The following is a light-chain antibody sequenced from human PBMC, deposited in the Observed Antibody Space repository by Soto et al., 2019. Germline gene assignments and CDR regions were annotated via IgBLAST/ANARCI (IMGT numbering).Light chain of an antibody. CDR3: QQYYSYPRT. Sequence: AIRMTQSPSSLSASTGDRVTITCRASQGISSYLAWYQQKPGKAPKLLIYAASTLQSGVPSRFSRSGSGTDFTLTISCLQSEDFATYYCQQYYSYPRTFGQGTKLEIK. J-gene: IGKJ2*01. CDR2: AAS. CDR1: QGISSY. V-gene: IGKV1-8*01.